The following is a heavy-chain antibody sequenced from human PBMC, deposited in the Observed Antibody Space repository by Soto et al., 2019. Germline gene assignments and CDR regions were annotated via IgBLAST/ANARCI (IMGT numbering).Heavy chain of an antibody. CDR3: ASALTGDYVGFDY. D-gene: IGHD3-9*01. J-gene: IGHJ4*02. Sequence: QVQLQESGPGLVKPSQTLSLTCSVSGASISRDDYYWSWIRQHPGKGLEWIAYIYSSGNSYYNPSFSSRVAISSDTAKNQFSLSLSSVTAADTGVYYCASALTGDYVGFDYWGQGTPATVSS. V-gene: IGHV4-31*03. CDR1: GASISRDDYY. CDR2: IYSSGNS.